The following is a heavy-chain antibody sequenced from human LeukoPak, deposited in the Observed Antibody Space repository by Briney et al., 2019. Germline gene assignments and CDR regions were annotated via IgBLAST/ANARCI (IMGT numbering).Heavy chain of an antibody. CDR2: IYHSGST. J-gene: IGHJ4*02. Sequence: RASQTLSLTCAVSGGSISSGGYSWSWIRQPPGKGLEWIGYIYHSGSTYYNPSLKSRVTISVDRSKNQFSLKLSSVTAADTAVYYCARGTREGYCSSTSCYDGWYYFDYWGQGTLVTVSS. D-gene: IGHD2-2*01. CDR3: ARGTREGYCSSTSCYDGWYYFDY. V-gene: IGHV4-30-2*01. CDR1: GGSISSGGYS.